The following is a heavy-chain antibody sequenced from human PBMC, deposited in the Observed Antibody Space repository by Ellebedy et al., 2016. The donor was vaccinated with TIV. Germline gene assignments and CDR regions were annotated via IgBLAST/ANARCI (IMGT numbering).Heavy chain of an antibody. D-gene: IGHD6-19*01. Sequence: ASVKVSCKASGYTFTSYAMHWVRQAPGQRLEWMGWINAGNGNTKYSQKFQGRVTITRDTSASTAYMELSSLRSEDTAVYYCASYRIAVAGDDYWGQGTLVTVSS. V-gene: IGHV1-3*01. J-gene: IGHJ4*02. CDR2: INAGNGNT. CDR3: ASYRIAVAGDDY. CDR1: GYTFTSYA.